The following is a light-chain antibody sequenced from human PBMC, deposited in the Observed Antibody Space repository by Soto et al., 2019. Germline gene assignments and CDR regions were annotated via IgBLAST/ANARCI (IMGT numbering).Light chain of an antibody. CDR3: QQYNNWHPLT. CDR2: GVS. CDR1: QSVTSN. V-gene: IGKV3-15*01. J-gene: IGKJ4*01. Sequence: EIVLTQSPGTLSLSKGEGASLSCRASQSVTSNLAWYQQKPGQAPRLLMYGVSTRATGIPARFSGSGSGTEFTLTISSLQSKDFAVYYCQQYNNWHPLTFGGGTKVDIK.